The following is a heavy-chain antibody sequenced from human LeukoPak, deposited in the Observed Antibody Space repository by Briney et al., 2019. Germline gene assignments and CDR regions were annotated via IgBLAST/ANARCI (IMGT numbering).Heavy chain of an antibody. Sequence: GGSLRLSCAASRFAFSTYGMSWVRQAPGKGLEWVSSISGSGGSTNYADSVKGRFTISRDNSKNTLYLQMNSLRDEDTAVYYCAKSSYYDSSGYYREYYFDFWGQGTLVTVSS. J-gene: IGHJ4*02. CDR1: RFAFSTYG. D-gene: IGHD3-22*01. V-gene: IGHV3-23*01. CDR3: AKSSYYDSSGYYREYYFDF. CDR2: ISGSGGST.